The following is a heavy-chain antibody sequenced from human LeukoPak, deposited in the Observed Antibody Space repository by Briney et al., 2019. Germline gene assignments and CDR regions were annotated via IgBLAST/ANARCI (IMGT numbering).Heavy chain of an antibody. CDR3: ARLRVGSVWFGISLGGGYFDY. CDR2: MNHSGST. CDR1: GGSFSGYY. V-gene: IGHV4-34*01. Sequence: PSETLSLTCAVYGGSFSGYYWSWIRQPPGKGLEWIGEMNHSGSTNYNPSLKSRVTISVDTSKNQFSLKLSSVTAADTAVYYCARLRVGSVWFGISLGGGYFDYWGQGTLVTVSS. J-gene: IGHJ4*02. D-gene: IGHD3-10*01.